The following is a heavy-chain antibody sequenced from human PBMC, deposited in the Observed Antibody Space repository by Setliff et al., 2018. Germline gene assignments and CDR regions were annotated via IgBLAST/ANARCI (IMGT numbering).Heavy chain of an antibody. J-gene: IGHJ4*02. Sequence: KPSETLSLTCSVSGGSINEYYWSWFRQPAGKGLEWIGRIYSDENTDYNPPLKSRVTMSADTSKNQFSLKLKSVTAADTAVYYCTRNFLGWLARFWGRGTLVTVSS. V-gene: IGHV4-4*07. CDR2: IYSDENT. D-gene: IGHD6-19*01. CDR3: TRNFLGWLARF. CDR1: GGSINEYY.